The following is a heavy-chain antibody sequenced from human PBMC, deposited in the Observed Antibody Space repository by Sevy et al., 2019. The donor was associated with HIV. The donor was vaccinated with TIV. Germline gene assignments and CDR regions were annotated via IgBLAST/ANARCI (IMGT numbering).Heavy chain of an antibody. D-gene: IGHD6-13*01. J-gene: IGHJ4*02. CDR3: ARRRWSSNWYYFDY. Sequence: GGSLRLSCAASGFTFSDYYMNWIRQVPGKGLEWISYISSTGSTTYYADSVKGRFTISRDNAKNSLYLQMNSLRAEDTAGYYCARRRWSSNWYYFDYWGQGTLVTVSS. V-gene: IGHV3-11*01. CDR2: ISSTGSTT. CDR1: GFTFSDYY.